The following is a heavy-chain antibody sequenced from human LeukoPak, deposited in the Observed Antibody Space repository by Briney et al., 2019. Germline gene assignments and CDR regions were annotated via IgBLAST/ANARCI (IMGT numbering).Heavy chain of an antibody. J-gene: IGHJ4*02. CDR2: INHSGST. D-gene: IGHD3-10*01. CDR1: GGSFSGYY. CDR3: ARGLDYYGSGSYYNS. V-gene: IGHV4-34*01. Sequence: SETLSLTCAVYGGSFSGYYWSWIRQPPGKGLEWIGEINHSGSTNYNPSLKSRVTISVDTSKNQFSLKLNSVTAADTAVYYCARGLDYYGSGSYYNSWGQGTLVTVSS.